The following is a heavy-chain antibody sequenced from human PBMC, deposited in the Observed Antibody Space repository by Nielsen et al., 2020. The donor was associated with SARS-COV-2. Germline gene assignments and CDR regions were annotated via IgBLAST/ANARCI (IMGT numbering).Heavy chain of an antibody. CDR3: AREIRGPRASGDY. V-gene: IGHV1-46*01. J-gene: IGHJ4*02. Sequence: GGSLRLSCAASGFTFSGSAMHWVRQAPGQGLEWMGIINPSGGSTSYAQKFQGRVTMTRDTSTSTVYMELSSLRSEDTAVYYCAREIRGPRASGDYWGQGTLVTVSS. CDR2: INPSGGST. CDR1: GFTFSGSA.